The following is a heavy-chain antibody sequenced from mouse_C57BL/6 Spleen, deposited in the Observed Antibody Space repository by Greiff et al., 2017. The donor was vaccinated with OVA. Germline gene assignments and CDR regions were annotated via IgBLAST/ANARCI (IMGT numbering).Heavy chain of an antibody. CDR3: ARFDYDGGPGFAY. CDR2: IYPSDSET. D-gene: IGHD2-4*01. CDR1: GYTFTSYW. J-gene: IGHJ3*01. V-gene: IGHV1-61*01. Sequence: QVQLQQPGAELVRPGSSVKLSCKASGYTFTSYWMDWVKQRPGQGLEWIGNIYPSDSETHYNQKFKDKATLTVDKSSSTAYMQLSSLTSEDSAVYYGARFDYDGGPGFAYWGQGTLVTVSA.